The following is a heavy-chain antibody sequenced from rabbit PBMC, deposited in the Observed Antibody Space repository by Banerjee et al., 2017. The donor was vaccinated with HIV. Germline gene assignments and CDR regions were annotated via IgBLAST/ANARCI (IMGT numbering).Heavy chain of an antibody. J-gene: IGHJ2*01. CDR2: IEPIFGNT. Sequence: QEQLVESGGGLVQPGGSLKLSCKASGFDFSNYGVTWVRQAPGKGLEWIGYIEPIFGNTYYANWVNGRFTISKTSSTTVTLQMTSLTAADTATYFCARDLTEFIGWNFGWRGPGTLVTVS. D-gene: IGHD4-1*01. CDR1: GFDFSNYG. V-gene: IGHV1S39*01. CDR3: ARDLTEFIGWNFGW.